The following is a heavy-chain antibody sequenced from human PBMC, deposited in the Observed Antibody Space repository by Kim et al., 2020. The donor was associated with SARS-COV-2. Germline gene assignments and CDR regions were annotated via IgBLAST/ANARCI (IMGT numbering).Heavy chain of an antibody. J-gene: IGHJ3*02. Sequence: SVKVSCKASGGTFSSYAISWVRQAPGQGLEWMGRIIPILGIANYAQKFQGRVTITADKSTSTAYMELSSLRSEDTAVYYCAREDYDSSGYYFSRDAFDIWGQGTMVPSLQ. CDR1: GGTFSSYA. CDR2: IIPILGIA. CDR3: AREDYDSSGYYFSRDAFDI. D-gene: IGHD3-22*01. V-gene: IGHV1-69*04.